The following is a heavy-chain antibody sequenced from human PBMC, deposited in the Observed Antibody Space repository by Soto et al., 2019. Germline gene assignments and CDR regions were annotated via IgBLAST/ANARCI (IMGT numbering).Heavy chain of an antibody. CDR1: GFTFSSYS. Sequence: PGGSLRLSCAASGFTFSSYSMNWVRQAPGKGLEWVSSISSSSSYIYYADSVKGRFTISRDNAKNSLYLQMNSLRAEDTAVYYCARDRSVRFLEWLDYWGQGTLVTVSS. CDR2: ISSSSSYI. J-gene: IGHJ4*02. CDR3: ARDRSVRFLEWLDY. D-gene: IGHD3-3*01. V-gene: IGHV3-21*01.